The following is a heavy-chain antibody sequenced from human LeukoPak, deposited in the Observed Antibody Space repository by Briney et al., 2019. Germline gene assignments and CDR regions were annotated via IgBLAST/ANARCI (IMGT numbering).Heavy chain of an antibody. J-gene: IGHJ3*02. Sequence: SVKVSCKASGGTFSSYAISWVRRAPGQGLEWMGGIIPIFGTANYAQKFQGRVTITTDESTSTAYMELSSLRSEDTAVYYCARVMGSSSSPDAFDIWGQGTMVTVSS. CDR2: IIPIFGTA. V-gene: IGHV1-69*05. D-gene: IGHD6-6*01. CDR3: ARVMGSSSSPDAFDI. CDR1: GGTFSSYA.